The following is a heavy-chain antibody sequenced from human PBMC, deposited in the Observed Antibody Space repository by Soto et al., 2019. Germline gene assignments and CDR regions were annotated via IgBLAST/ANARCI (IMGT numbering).Heavy chain of an antibody. D-gene: IGHD6-6*01. V-gene: IGHV3-23*01. CDR2: VSADGVSS. CDR3: AKTRQAPVGPCVIDL. J-gene: IGHJ4*02. CDR1: GFTFSSFS. Sequence: QLLASGGGLVQPGGSLRLSCEGSGFTFSSFSMGWVRQAPGKGLEWLSTVSADGVSSFSADSVRGRFRVSRYHSKKTLFLQMRFLRLEYSAVYCCAKTRQAPVGPCVIDLWGQGTQVTVSS.